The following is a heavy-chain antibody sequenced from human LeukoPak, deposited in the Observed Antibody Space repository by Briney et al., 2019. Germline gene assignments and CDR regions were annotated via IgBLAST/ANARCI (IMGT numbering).Heavy chain of an antibody. CDR2: IYYSGNT. CDR3: ARLYGDYKYYFDY. V-gene: IGHV4-39*01. CDR1: GGSISSSSYY. D-gene: IGHD4-17*01. J-gene: IGHJ4*02. Sequence: SETLSLTCTVSGGSISSSSYYWGWIRQPPGKGLEWIGSIYYSGNTNYNPSLKSRVTISLDTSKNQFSLKLRSVTAADTAVYYCARLYGDYKYYFDYWGQGTLVTVSS.